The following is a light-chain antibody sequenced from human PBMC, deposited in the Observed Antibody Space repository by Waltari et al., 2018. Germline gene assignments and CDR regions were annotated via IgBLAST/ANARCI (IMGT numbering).Light chain of an antibody. CDR2: SAS. CDR3: QQLNSYPLT. CDR1: KGISNY. V-gene: IGKV1-9*01. J-gene: IGKJ4*01. Sequence: QLTQSPSSLSASVGARVTITCRDSKGISNYLALYQQKPGRAPKLLIYSASTLQSGVPSRFSGSGSGTDFTLTISSLQPEDFATFYCQQLNSYPLTFGGGTKVEIK.